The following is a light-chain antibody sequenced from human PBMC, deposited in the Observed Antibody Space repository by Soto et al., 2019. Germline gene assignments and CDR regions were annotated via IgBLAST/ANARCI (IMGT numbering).Light chain of an antibody. J-gene: IGKJ5*01. CDR3: QQCYSTPFT. V-gene: IGKV1-39*01. CDR1: QSLSSY. Sequence: DIQMTQSPSSLSASVGDRVTITCRASQSLSSYLNGYQQKPGKAPKLLLYAASSLQSGVPPRFSGSGSGTDFTLTTSSLQPEDFATHYCQQCYSTPFTFGQGTRLQIK. CDR2: AAS.